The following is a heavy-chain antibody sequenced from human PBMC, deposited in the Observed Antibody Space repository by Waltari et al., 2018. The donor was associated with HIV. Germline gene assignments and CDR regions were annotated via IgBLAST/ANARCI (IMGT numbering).Heavy chain of an antibody. Sequence: EVQLVESGGGLVQPGGSLRLSCAASGCTFSSYDMHWVRQATGKGLEWVSAIGTAGDTYYPGSVKGRFTISRENAKNSLYLQMNSLRAEDTAVYYCARTLAQGWGLDYWGQGTLVTVSS. CDR1: GCTFSSYD. D-gene: IGHD3-16*01. V-gene: IGHV3-13*01. CDR2: IGTAGDT. J-gene: IGHJ4*02. CDR3: ARTLAQGWGLDY.